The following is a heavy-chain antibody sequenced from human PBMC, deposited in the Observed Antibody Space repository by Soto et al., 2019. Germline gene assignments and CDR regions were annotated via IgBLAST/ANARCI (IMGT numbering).Heavy chain of an antibody. Sequence: QVQLVESGGGVVQPGRSLRLSCAASGFTFSSYGMHWVRQAPGKGREWVAVIWYDGSNKYYADSVQGRFTISRDNSKNTLYLQMNSLRAEDTAVYYCARTHITMVRGVIDYFDYWGQGTLVTVSS. CDR2: IWYDGSNK. CDR1: GFTFSSYG. J-gene: IGHJ4*02. D-gene: IGHD3-10*01. CDR3: ARTHITMVRGVIDYFDY. V-gene: IGHV3-33*01.